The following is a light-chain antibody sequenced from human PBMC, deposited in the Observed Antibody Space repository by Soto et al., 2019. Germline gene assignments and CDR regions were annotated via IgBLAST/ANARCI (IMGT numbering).Light chain of an antibody. CDR3: SSYTTRGSLV. CDR2: DVS. V-gene: IGLV2-14*01. Sequence: QSALTQPASVSGSPGQSITISCTGTSSDVGGYNYVSWYQQHPGKAPKLMIYDVSNRPSGVSNRFSGSKSGNTASLTISGLKAEDEADYYCSSYTTRGSLVFGGGTKLTVL. J-gene: IGLJ2*01. CDR1: SSDVGGYNY.